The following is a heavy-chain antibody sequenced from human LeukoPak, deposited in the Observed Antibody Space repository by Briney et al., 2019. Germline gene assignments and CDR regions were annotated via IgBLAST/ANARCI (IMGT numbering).Heavy chain of an antibody. J-gene: IGHJ6*02. Sequence: GGSLRLSCVVSGITLSNYGMSWVRQAPGKGLEWVSSISSSSSYIYYADSVKGRFTISRDNAKNSLYLQMNSLRAEDTAVYYCASRQTYYAMEVWGQGTTVTVSS. V-gene: IGHV3-21*01. CDR1: GITLSNYG. CDR3: ASRQTYYAMEV. CDR2: ISSSSSYI.